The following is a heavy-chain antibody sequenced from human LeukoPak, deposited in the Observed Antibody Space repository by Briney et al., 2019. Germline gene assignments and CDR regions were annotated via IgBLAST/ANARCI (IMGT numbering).Heavy chain of an antibody. CDR3: VTNFDPDVD. D-gene: IGHD3-9*01. CDR2: IYSGGST. V-gene: IGHV3-66*01. Sequence: GGSLRLSCAASGFSVSSNYMSWVRQAPGKGLEWVSLIYSGGSTYYADSVKGRFTISRDNSKNTLFLQMNSLRAEDTAVYYCVTNFDPDVDWGQGTLVTVSS. CDR1: GFSVSSNY. J-gene: IGHJ4*02.